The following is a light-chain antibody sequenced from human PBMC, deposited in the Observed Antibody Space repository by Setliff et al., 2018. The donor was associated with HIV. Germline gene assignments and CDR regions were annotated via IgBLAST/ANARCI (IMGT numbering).Light chain of an antibody. Sequence: VLTQPASVSGSPGQSITISCTGTSSDVGGYNYVSWYQQHPGKAPKLMIYDVTKRPSGVSNRFSGSKSGNTASLTISGLQAEDEADYYCCSYAGSSTPYVFGTGTRSPS. CDR3: CSYAGSSTPYV. V-gene: IGLV2-23*02. J-gene: IGLJ1*01. CDR1: SSDVGGYNY. CDR2: DVT.